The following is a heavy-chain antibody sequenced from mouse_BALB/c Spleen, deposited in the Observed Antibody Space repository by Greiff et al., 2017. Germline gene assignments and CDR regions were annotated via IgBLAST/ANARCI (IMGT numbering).Heavy chain of an antibody. Sequence: QVQLQQPGAELVRPGASVKLSCKASGYTFTSYWINWVKQRPGQGLEWIGNIYPSDSYTNYNQKFKDKATLTVDKSSSTAYMQLSSPTSEDSAVYYCTRGDYDGDYFDYWGQGTTLTVSS. J-gene: IGHJ2*01. V-gene: IGHV1-69*02. D-gene: IGHD2-4*01. CDR3: TRGDYDGDYFDY. CDR1: GYTFTSYW. CDR2: IYPSDSYT.